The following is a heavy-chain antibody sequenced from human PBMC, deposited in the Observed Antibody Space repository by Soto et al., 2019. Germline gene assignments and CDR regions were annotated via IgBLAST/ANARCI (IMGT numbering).Heavy chain of an antibody. V-gene: IGHV4-34*01. CDR3: ARDPFGCSSTSCYRGRAISGMDL. CDR2: INHSGST. D-gene: IGHD2-2*01. Sequence: SETLSLTCAVYGGSFSGYYWSWIRQPPGKGLEWIGEINHSGSTNYNPSLKSRVTISVDTSKNQFSLKLSSVTAADTAVYYCARDPFGCSSTSCYRGRAISGMDLWCQGTTVIVSS. J-gene: IGHJ6*02. CDR1: GGSFSGYY.